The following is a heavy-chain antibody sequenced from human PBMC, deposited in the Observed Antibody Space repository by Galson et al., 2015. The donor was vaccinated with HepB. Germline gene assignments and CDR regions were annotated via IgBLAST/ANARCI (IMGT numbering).Heavy chain of an antibody. Sequence: SLRLSCAASRFTFSTHSMNWVRQAPGKGLEWIAYITGTGVIVYADSVQGRFTISRDNAKYSLFLQMNSLRDEDTAVYYCVRWTSQHSGYDEWGQGTQVTVSS. CDR3: VRWTSQHSGYDE. CDR1: RFTFSTHS. D-gene: IGHD5-12*01. V-gene: IGHV3-48*02. J-gene: IGHJ4*02. CDR2: ITGTGVIV.